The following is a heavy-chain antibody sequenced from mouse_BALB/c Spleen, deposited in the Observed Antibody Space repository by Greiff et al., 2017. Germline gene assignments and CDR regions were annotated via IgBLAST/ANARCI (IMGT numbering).Heavy chain of an antibody. CDR1: GYTFTSYW. CDR3: ARYSHYYGSSYAWFAY. D-gene: IGHD1-1*01. CDR2: IDPSNSET. V-gene: IGHV1S127*01. Sequence: VKLQESGPELVRPGASVKMSCKASGYTFTSYWMHWVKQRPGQGLEWIGMIDPSNSETRLNQKFKDKATLNVDKSSNTAYMQLSSLTSEDSAVYYCARYSHYYGSSYAWFAYWGQGTLVTVSA. J-gene: IGHJ3*01.